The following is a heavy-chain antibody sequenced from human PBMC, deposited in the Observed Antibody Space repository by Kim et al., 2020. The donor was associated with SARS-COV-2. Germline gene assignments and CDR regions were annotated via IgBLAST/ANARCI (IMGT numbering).Heavy chain of an antibody. J-gene: IGHJ4*02. V-gene: IGHV4-59*13. CDR3: ARALGGFHFDT. D-gene: IGHD6-25*01. CDR1: SGSISRSY. CDR2: IYYTYSGTT. Sequence: SETLSLTCTVSSGSISRSYWNWIRQPPGKGLEWIGYIYYTYSGTTSYSPSLKSRVTMSVDASKNQFSLELTSVTAADTAVYYCARALGGFHFDTWGQGSLVAVSS.